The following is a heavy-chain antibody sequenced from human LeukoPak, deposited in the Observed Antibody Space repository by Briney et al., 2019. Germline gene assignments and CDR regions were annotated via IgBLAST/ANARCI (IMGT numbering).Heavy chain of an antibody. J-gene: IGHJ4*02. CDR1: GGTFSSYA. Sequence: ASVKVSCKASGGTFSSYAISWVRQAPGQGLEWMGGIIPIFGTANYAQKFQGRVTITADKSTSTAYMELSSLRSEDTAVYYCARARELLPLACDYWGQGTLVTVSS. V-gene: IGHV1-69*06. CDR3: ARARELLPLACDY. D-gene: IGHD1-26*01. CDR2: IIPIFGTA.